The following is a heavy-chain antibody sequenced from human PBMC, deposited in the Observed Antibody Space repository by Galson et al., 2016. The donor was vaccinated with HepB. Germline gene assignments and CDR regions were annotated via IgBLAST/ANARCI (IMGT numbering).Heavy chain of an antibody. V-gene: IGHV1-69*06. D-gene: IGHD6-13*01. CDR1: GGTFSSYA. J-gene: IGHJ5*02. CDR2: IMPIFGTI. Sequence: SVKVSCKASGGTFSSYAISWVRQAPGQGLEWMGGIMPIFGTINYAQKFQGTVTITADNPPTTAYLELSSLRSEDTAVYYCAREAREQQLAGNWFYPWGQGTLVTVSS. CDR3: AREAREQQLAGNWFYP.